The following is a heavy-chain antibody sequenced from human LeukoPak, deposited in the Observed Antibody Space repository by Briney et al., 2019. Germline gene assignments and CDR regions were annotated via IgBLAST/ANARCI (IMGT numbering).Heavy chain of an antibody. CDR1: GFTFSSYE. J-gene: IGHJ4*02. V-gene: IGHV3-48*03. D-gene: IGHD3-22*01. CDR2: ISSSGSTI. Sequence: PGGSLRLACAASGFTFSSYEMNWVRQAPGKGLEWVSYISSSGSTIYYADSVKGRFTISRDNAKNSLYLQMNSLRAEDTAVYYCARVLTYYYDSSGFDYWGQGTLVTVSS. CDR3: ARVLTYYYDSSGFDY.